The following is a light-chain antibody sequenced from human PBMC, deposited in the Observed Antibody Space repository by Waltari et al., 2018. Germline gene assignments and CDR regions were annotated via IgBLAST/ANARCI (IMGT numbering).Light chain of an antibody. V-gene: IGKV3-20*01. CDR2: GAS. CDR3: QQYDFSQWT. J-gene: IGKJ1*01. Sequence: EVVLTQSPGTLSLSPGERATLSCRASQRVDSTFLVWDQQKPGQAPRLLIYGASRRATGIPDRFRGSGSGTDFTLNINRLEPEDFAVYYCQQYDFSQWTFGQGTKVEIK. CDR1: QRVDSTF.